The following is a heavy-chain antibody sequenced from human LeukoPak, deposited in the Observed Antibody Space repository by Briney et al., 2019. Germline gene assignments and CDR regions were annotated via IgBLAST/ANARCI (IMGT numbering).Heavy chain of an antibody. D-gene: IGHD5-12*01. CDR2: ISVYNDNA. J-gene: IGHJ4*02. CDR3: ARGAYGDC. Sequence: ASVKVSCKASGDTLTTYGFTWVRQAPGQGVEWMGWISVYNDNASYAQKFQGRVTLTPETSRSTAYMELRSLTSDDTAVYYCARGAYGDCWGQGTLVTVSS. CDR1: GDTLTTYG. V-gene: IGHV1-18*01.